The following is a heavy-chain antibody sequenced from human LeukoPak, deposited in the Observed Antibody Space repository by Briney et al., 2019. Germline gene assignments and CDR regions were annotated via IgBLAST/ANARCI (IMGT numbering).Heavy chain of an antibody. Sequence: RGSLRLSCAASGFTFSSYAMSWVRQAPGKGLEWVSAISGSGGSTYYADSVKGRFTISRDNSKNTLYLQMSSLRAEDTAVYYCAKLTRPLVVVVAATLGNYFDYWGQGTLVTVSS. CDR2: ISGSGGST. CDR1: GFTFSSYA. V-gene: IGHV3-23*01. CDR3: AKLTRPLVVVVAATLGNYFDY. D-gene: IGHD2-15*01. J-gene: IGHJ4*02.